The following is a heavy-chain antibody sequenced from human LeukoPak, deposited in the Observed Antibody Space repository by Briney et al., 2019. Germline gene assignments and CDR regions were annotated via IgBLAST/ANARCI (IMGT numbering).Heavy chain of an antibody. CDR1: GFTFSSYA. D-gene: IGHD6-19*01. CDR2: ISYDGSNK. J-gene: IGHJ6*02. Sequence: GGSLRLSCAASGFTFSSYAMHWVRQAPGKGLEWVAVISYDGSNKYYADSVKGRFTISRDNSKNTLYLQMNSLRAEDTAVYYCARVKRRGIAVAEDSYYYGMDVWGQGTTVTVSS. V-gene: IGHV3-30-3*01. CDR3: ARVKRRGIAVAEDSYYYGMDV.